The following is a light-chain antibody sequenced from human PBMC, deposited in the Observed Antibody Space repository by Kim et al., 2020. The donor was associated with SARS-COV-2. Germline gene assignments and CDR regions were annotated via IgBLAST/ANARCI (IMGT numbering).Light chain of an antibody. V-gene: IGLV2-8*01. CDR2: EVT. CDR1: NIDLSSCNC. J-gene: IGLJ2*01. Sequence: QSVTISCTGVNIDLSSCNCVSWYKQHPGNAPKLIIYEVTQRPSGVPDRFSGSKSGNTASLTVSGLQPEDEAYYYCTSYAGSDNPVVFGGGTQLTVL. CDR3: TSYAGSDNPVV.